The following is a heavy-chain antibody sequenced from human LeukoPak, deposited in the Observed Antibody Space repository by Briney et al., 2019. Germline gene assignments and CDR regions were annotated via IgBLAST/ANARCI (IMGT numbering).Heavy chain of an antibody. J-gene: IGHJ4*02. V-gene: IGHV3-7*05. CDR1: GFTFTPFW. D-gene: IGHD3-16*01. Sequence: GGSLRLSCEASGFTFTPFWMNWVRQAPGKGLEWVANINQDGSEKWYVDSVKGRFTISRDNAKNSVVLQMNSLRAEDTAVYCCARDATPPGIIFDNWGQGTLVTVSS. CDR3: ARDATPPGIIFDN. CDR2: INQDGSEK.